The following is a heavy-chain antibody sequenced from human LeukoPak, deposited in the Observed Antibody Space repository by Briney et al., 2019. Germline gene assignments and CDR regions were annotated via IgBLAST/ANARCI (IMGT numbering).Heavy chain of an antibody. V-gene: IGHV3-48*03. CDR3: ARDAWTGYCSGGSCYSARIYYYYYGMDV. Sequence: PGGSLRLSCAASGFTFSSYEMNWVRQAPGKGLEWVSYISSSGSTIYYTDSVKGRFTISRANAKNSLYLQMNSLRAEDTAVYYCARDAWTGYCSGGSCYSARIYYYYYGMDVWGQGTTVTVSS. CDR1: GFTFSSYE. D-gene: IGHD2-15*01. J-gene: IGHJ6*02. CDR2: ISSSGSTI.